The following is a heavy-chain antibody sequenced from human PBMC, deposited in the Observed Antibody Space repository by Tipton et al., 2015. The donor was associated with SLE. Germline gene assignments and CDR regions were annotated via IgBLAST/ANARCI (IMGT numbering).Heavy chain of an antibody. V-gene: IGHV4-39*07. CDR1: GGSIRSSSYY. Sequence: TLSLTCTVSGGSIRSSSYYWGWIRQPPGKGLEWIGSIYYSGSTYYNPSLKSRVTISVDTSKNQFSLKLSSATAADTAVYYCARGAGSSGDFDYWGQGTLVTVSS. D-gene: IGHD2-15*01. CDR2: IYYSGST. J-gene: IGHJ4*02. CDR3: ARGAGSSGDFDY.